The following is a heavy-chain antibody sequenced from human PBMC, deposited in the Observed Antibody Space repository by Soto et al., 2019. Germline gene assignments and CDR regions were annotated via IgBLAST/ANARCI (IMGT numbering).Heavy chain of an antibody. V-gene: IGHV3-74*01. CDR3: TTTFEH. Sequence: EVQLVESGGGSVQPGGSLSLSCPASGITLSHFWMHWVRQARGKGLEWVPRIDNADSGTSYADFAKGCFTISKYDAKNTLYLQMNSLRAEDTSLYYCTTTFEHWGRGTLVTVSS. J-gene: IGHJ4*02. CDR2: IDNADSGT. CDR1: GITLSHFW.